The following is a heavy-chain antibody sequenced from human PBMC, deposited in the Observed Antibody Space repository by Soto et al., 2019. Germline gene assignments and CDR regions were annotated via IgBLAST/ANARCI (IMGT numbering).Heavy chain of an antibody. CDR3: AKQLGYCMISICYDPPPVPDF. CDR1: GFTFSSYA. CDR2: ISGSGGST. J-gene: IGHJ4*02. D-gene: IGHD2-2*01. V-gene: IGHV3-23*01. Sequence: QPGGSLRLSCAASGFTFSSYAMSWVRQAPGKGLEWVSAISGSGGSTYYADSVKGRFTISRDNSKNTLYLQMKSLRAEDTAVYYCAKQLGYCMISICYDPPPVPDFWGQGPLVTLFS.